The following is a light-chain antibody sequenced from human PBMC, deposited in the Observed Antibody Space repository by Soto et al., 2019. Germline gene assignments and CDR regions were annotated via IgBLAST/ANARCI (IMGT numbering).Light chain of an antibody. CDR2: EVT. CDR3: TSHAGSNNYV. V-gene: IGLV2-8*01. J-gene: IGLJ1*01. Sequence: QSVLTQPPSASGSPGQSVAISCTGTSIDIGVYDFVSWYQHHPGKAPKLMIYEVTKRPSGVPDRFSASKSGNTASLTVSGLQAEDEADYYCTSHAGSNNYVFGTGTKVTVL. CDR1: SIDIGVYDF.